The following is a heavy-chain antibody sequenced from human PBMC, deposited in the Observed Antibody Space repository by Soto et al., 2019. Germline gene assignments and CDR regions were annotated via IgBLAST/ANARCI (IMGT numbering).Heavy chain of an antibody. D-gene: IGHD6-6*01. Sequence: GGSLRLSCAASGFIFSSYWMHWVRQAPGKGLVWISRIKFDGTDITYEDSVKGRFTVSRDNSKNTLYLQMNSLRAEDTAVYYCARDREYSSSFPDYWGQGTLVTVSS. V-gene: IGHV3-74*01. CDR3: ARDREYSSSFPDY. CDR1: GFIFSSYW. J-gene: IGHJ4*02. CDR2: IKFDGTDI.